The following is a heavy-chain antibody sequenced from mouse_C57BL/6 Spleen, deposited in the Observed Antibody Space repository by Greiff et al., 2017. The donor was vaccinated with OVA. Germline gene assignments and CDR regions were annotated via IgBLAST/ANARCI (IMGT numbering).Heavy chain of an antibody. V-gene: IGHV5-17*01. Sequence: EVKVVESGGGLVKPGGSLKLSCAASGFTFSDYGMHWVRQAPEKGLEWVAYISSGSSTIYYADTVKGRFTISRDKAKNPRFLQMTSLRSEDTAMYYCARQYYGGYWYFDVWGTGTTVTVSS. D-gene: IGHD1-1*01. J-gene: IGHJ1*03. CDR1: GFTFSDYG. CDR3: ARQYYGGYWYFDV. CDR2: ISSGSSTI.